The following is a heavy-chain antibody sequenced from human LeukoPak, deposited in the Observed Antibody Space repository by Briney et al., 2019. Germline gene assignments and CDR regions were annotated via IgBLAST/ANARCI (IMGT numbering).Heavy chain of an antibody. CDR2: INPNSGGT. D-gene: IGHD3-10*01. CDR3: ARGVLLWFGDGPN. J-gene: IGHJ4*02. Sequence: GASVKVSCKASGYTFTGYYMHWLRQAPGQGLEWMGWINPNSGGTNYAQKFQGRVTMTRDTSISTAYMELSRLRSDDTAVYYCARGVLLWFGDGPNWGQGTLVTVSS. V-gene: IGHV1-2*02. CDR1: GYTFTGYY.